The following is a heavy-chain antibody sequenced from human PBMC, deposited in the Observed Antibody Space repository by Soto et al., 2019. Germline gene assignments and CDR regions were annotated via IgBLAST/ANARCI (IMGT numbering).Heavy chain of an antibody. D-gene: IGHD6-13*01. J-gene: IGHJ4*02. V-gene: IGHV4-30-2*01. Sequence: PSETLSLTCAVSGGSISSGGYSWSWIRQPPGKGLEWIGYIYHSGSTYYNPSLKSRVTISVDRSKNQFSLKPSSVTAADTAVYYCARASGHSSSWYFDYWGQGTLVTVSS. CDR3: ARASGHSSSWYFDY. CDR2: IYHSGST. CDR1: GGSISSGGYS.